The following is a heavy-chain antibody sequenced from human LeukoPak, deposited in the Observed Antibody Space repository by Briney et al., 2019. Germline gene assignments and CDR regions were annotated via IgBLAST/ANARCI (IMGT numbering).Heavy chain of an antibody. V-gene: IGHV3-23*01. CDR1: GFTFSSYG. J-gene: IGHJ4*02. Sequence: PGGSLRLSCAASGFTFSSYGMTWVRQAPGKGLEWVSGISGSGDNTWYGDSVKGRFTISRDNSKKTLDLQMHSLRAEDTAVYYCAREGAHCSGGSCYVSSIDYWGQGTLVTVSS. CDR2: ISGSGDNT. D-gene: IGHD2-15*01. CDR3: AREGAHCSGGSCYVSSIDY.